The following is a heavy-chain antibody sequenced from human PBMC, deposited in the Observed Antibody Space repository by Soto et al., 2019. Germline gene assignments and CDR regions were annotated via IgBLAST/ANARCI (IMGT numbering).Heavy chain of an antibody. V-gene: IGHV3-23*01. CDR2: IGGSGRTT. CDR1: AFTFNNYA. Sequence: EVQLLESGGGLVQPGGSLSLSCAASAFTFNNYAMSWVRQAPGKGLEGVSGIGGSGRTTYYADAVKGRFTISRDNSNNTLFLQMNSLRAEDTAVYYCAKSRYSDSSGDFYDYWGQGTLVTVSS. D-gene: IGHD3-22*01. J-gene: IGHJ4*02. CDR3: AKSRYSDSSGDFYDY.